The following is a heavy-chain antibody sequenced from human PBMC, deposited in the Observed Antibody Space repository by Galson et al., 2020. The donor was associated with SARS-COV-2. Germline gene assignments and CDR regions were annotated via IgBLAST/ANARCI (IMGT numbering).Heavy chain of an antibody. Sequence: GESLKISCAASGFTFSSYTIHWVRQAPGKGLEWVAVTSYDGSNKDYADSVKGRFTISRDNSKNTLYLQINRLRGDDTAIYYCARGAEGSYYFGWGMDNWGQGTLVTVSS. CDR1: GFTFSSYT. CDR3: ARGAEGSYYFGWGMDN. J-gene: IGHJ4*02. D-gene: IGHD3-10*01. V-gene: IGHV3-30*04. CDR2: TSYDGSNK.